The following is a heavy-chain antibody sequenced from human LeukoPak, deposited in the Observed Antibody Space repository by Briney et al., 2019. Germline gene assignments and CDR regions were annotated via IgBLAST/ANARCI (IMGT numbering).Heavy chain of an antibody. CDR3: ASLIPMVRGVTVDY. CDR1: GGFFSSYV. Sequence: GSSVEVSCKASGGFFSSYVISWVRHAPGQGIEWMGKIIPVFGTVNYTQKFQDRVTITADEPTSTAYMELSSVRSEDTAVYYCASLIPMVRGVTVDYWGQGTLVTVSS. V-gene: IGHV1-69*15. D-gene: IGHD3-10*01. J-gene: IGHJ4*02. CDR2: IIPVFGTV.